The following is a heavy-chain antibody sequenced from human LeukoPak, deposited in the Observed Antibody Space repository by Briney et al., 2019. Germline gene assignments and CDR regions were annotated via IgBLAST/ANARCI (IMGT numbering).Heavy chain of an antibody. CDR1: GFTFSSYS. CDR2: ISSSSSSI. Sequence: PGGSLRLSCAASGFTFSSYSMNWVRQAPGKGLEWVSYISSSSSSIYYADSVKGRFTISRDNAKNSLYLQVRSLRAEDTAVYYCARSRSGFYFDAWGQGTLVTVSS. D-gene: IGHD3-3*01. CDR3: ARSRSGFYFDA. V-gene: IGHV3-48*01. J-gene: IGHJ5*02.